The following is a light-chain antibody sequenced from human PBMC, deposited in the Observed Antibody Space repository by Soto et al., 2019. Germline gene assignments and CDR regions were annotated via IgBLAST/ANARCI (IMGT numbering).Light chain of an antibody. V-gene: IGLV2-14*01. CDR1: SSDVGGYNY. CDR3: SSYTNSSNLNMI. CDR2: EVA. J-gene: IGLJ2*01. Sequence: QSALTQPASVSGSPGQSITISCTGTSSDVGGYNYVSWYQQHPGKAPKLMIYEVANRPSGVSIRFSGSKSGNTASLIISGLHAEDEADYYCSSYTNSSNLNMIFGGGTKLTVL.